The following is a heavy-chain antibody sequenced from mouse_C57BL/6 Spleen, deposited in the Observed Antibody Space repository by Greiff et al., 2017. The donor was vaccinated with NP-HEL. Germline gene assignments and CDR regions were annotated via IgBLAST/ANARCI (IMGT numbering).Heavy chain of an antibody. Sequence: VHVKQSGPELVKPGASVKISCKASGYSFTDYNMNWVKQSNGKSLEWIGVINPNYGTTSYNQKFKGKATLTVDQSSSTAYMQLNSLTSEDSAVYYCARRDYGYDGYYAMDYWGQGTSVTVSS. CDR3: ARRDYGYDGYYAMDY. J-gene: IGHJ4*01. V-gene: IGHV1-39*01. D-gene: IGHD2-2*01. CDR1: GYSFTDYN. CDR2: INPNYGTT.